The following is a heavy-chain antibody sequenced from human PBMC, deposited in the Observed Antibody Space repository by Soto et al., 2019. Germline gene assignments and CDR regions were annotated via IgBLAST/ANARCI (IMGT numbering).Heavy chain of an antibody. CDR3: ARHGPALYSSSTNYYGMDV. D-gene: IGHD6-6*01. V-gene: IGHV5-10-1*01. CDR1: GYSFTSYW. J-gene: IGHJ6*02. CDR2: IDPSDSYT. Sequence: GESLKISCKGSGYSFTSYWISWVRQMPGKGLEWMGRIDPSDSYTNYSPSFQGHVTISADKSISTAYLQWSSLKASDTAMYYCARHGPALYSSSTNYYGMDVWGQGTTVTVSS.